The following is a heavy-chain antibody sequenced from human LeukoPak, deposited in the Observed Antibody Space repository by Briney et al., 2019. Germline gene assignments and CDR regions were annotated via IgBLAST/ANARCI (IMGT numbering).Heavy chain of an antibody. J-gene: IGHJ5*02. CDR3: AKDAGSSWYRDWFDP. D-gene: IGHD6-13*01. Sequence: GGSLRLSCAASGFTFSSYAMSWARQAPGKGLEWVSVISGSGGSTYYADSVKGRFTISRDNSKNTLYLQMNSLRAEDTAVYYCAKDAGSSWYRDWFDPWGQGTLVTVSS. CDR2: ISGSGGST. V-gene: IGHV3-23*01. CDR1: GFTFSSYA.